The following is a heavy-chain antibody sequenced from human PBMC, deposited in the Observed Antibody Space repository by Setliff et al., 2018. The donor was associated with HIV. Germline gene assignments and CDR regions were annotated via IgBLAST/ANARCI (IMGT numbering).Heavy chain of an antibody. V-gene: IGHV3-43*02. J-gene: IGHJ4*02. CDR3: AKELGFWSGYSGPPLAY. CDR1: GFSFDDFA. CDR2: ITGNGVST. Sequence: GGSLRLSCAASGFSFDDFAMHWVRQAPGKGLEWVSLITGNGVSTSYADSVKGRFTISRDNAKNTLYLQMNSLRAEDTAVYYCAKELGFWSGYSGPPLAYWGQGTLVTVSA. D-gene: IGHD3-3*01.